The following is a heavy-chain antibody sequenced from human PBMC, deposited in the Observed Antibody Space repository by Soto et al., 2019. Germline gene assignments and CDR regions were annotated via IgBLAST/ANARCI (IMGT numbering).Heavy chain of an antibody. J-gene: IGHJ6*02. Sequence: QVQLQQSGPRLVKPSETLSLTCTVSSGPSSSHNWGWIRQSPGRGLEWIGYVYYTGGTSYNPSLKSRVTISADTSTNHISLTLTSVTAADTAVYYCVRQGIGNLHGLVDVWGQGTTVRVSS. CDR2: VYYTGGT. CDR1: SGPSSSHN. CDR3: VRQGIGNLHGLVDV. V-gene: IGHV4-59*08. D-gene: IGHD1-1*01.